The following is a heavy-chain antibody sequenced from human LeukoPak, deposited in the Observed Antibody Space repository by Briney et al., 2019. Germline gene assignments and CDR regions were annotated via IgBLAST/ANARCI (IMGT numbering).Heavy chain of an antibody. J-gene: IGHJ4*02. CDR2: PDPGESDT. V-gene: IGHV5-51*01. CDR3: ARGDYFGSPTAYSHFDY. Sequence: GESLKISCQGSGYSFSNFWIGWARQMPRKGLEWIGIPDPGESDTRYSPSFQGQVTISVDKSISTAYLQWSSLKASDTAMYYCARGDYFGSPTAYSHFDYWGQGTLVTVSS. CDR1: GYSFSNFW. D-gene: IGHD3-10*01.